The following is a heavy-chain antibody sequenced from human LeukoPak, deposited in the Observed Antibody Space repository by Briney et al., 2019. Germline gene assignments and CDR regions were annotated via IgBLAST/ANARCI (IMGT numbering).Heavy chain of an antibody. CDR2: ISGSGGST. V-gene: IGHV3-23*01. CDR1: GFTFSSYA. J-gene: IGHJ4*02. CDR3: AKDDVDYDFWSGYLYYFDY. Sequence: GGSLRLPCAASGFTFSSYAMSWVRQAPGKGLEWVSAISGSGGSTYYADSVEGRFTISRDNSKNTLYLQMNSLRAEDTAVYYCAKDDVDYDFWSGYLYYFDYWGQGTLVTVSS. D-gene: IGHD3-3*01.